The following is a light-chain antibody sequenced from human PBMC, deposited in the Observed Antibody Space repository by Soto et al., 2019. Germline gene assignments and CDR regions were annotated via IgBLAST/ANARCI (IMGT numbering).Light chain of an antibody. V-gene: IGKV3-11*01. J-gene: IGKJ1*01. Sequence: EIVLTQSPATLSLSPWERATLSCRASQSIGLAIAWYQHKPGQAPRLLIFDASQRATGIPARFRGSGSGTAFPLSISSLEPEDFAVYYCQQRTDRPPLTFGQGTRVDIK. CDR3: QQRTDRPPLT. CDR1: QSIGLA. CDR2: DAS.